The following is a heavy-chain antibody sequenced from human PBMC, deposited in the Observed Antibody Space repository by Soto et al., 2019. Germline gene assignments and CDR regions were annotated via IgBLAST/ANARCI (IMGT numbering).Heavy chain of an antibody. Sequence: EVQLLESGGGLVQPGGSLRLSCAASGFTFSTYDMSWVRQAPGKGLEWVSLFSSTGGSTFYADSVKGRFTISRDNSKNTLYLQMNSLRAEDTAVYYCAKRAYCSSTTCYHCFDYWGQGTLVTVSS. J-gene: IGHJ4*02. CDR2: FSSTGGST. V-gene: IGHV3-23*01. CDR1: GFTFSTYD. CDR3: AKRAYCSSTTCYHCFDY. D-gene: IGHD2-2*01.